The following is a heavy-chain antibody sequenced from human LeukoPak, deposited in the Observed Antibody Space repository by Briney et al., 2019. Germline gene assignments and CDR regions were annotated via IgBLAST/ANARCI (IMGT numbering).Heavy chain of an antibody. CDR1: GYSFIDYY. CDR2: INPNSCAT. Sequence: ASVTVSCKASGYSFIDYYIHWVRQAPGQGLEWMGWINPNSCATKYVQKFQGRVTMTRDTSISTAYMELTSLRSDDTAVYYCARGRTMIRGVSWFDPWGQGTLVSVSS. V-gene: IGHV1-2*02. J-gene: IGHJ5*02. CDR3: ARGRTMIRGVSWFDP. D-gene: IGHD3-10*01.